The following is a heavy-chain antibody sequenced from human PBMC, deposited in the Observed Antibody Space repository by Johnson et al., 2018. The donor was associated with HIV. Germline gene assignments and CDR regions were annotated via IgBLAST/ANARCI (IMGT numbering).Heavy chain of an antibody. CDR3: ARDNEDIVLVGAFDI. D-gene: IGHD2-8*02. CDR2: ISYDGTKT. V-gene: IGHV3-30*04. CDR1: GFTFSSYA. Sequence: QVQLVESGGGVVQPGRSLRLSCAASGFTFSSYAMHWVRQAPGKGLEWVALISYDGTKTYYVDSVKARFTISRDDARNTLYLQMNSLRAEDTAVYYCARDNEDIVLVGAFDIWGQGTMVTVSS. J-gene: IGHJ3*02.